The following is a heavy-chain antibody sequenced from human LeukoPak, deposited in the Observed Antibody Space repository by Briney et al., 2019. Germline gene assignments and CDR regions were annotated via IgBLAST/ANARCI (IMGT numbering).Heavy chain of an antibody. D-gene: IGHD2-15*01. CDR2: IIPIFGTA. J-gene: IGHJ4*02. CDR3: ARDLNGGTYFDY. V-gene: IGHV1-69*01. CDR1: GGTFSSYA. Sequence: VASVKVSCKASGGTFSSYAISWVRHAPGQGLEWIGGIIPIFGTANYAQKFQGRVTITADESTSTAYMELSSLRSEDTAVYYCARDLNGGTYFDYWGPGTLVTVSS.